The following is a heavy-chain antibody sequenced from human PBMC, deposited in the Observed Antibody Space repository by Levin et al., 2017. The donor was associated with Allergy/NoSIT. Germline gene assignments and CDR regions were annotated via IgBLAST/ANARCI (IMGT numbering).Heavy chain of an antibody. Sequence: PTGGSLRLSCAASGFTFDDYAMHWVRQAPGKGLEWVSGISWNSGSIGYADSVKGRFTISRDNAKNSLYLQMNSLRAEDTALYYCAKGPLGLWFGELLGYFDYWGQGTLVTVSS. CDR3: AKGPLGLWFGELLGYFDY. V-gene: IGHV3-9*01. D-gene: IGHD3-10*01. J-gene: IGHJ4*02. CDR1: GFTFDDYA. CDR2: ISWNSGSI.